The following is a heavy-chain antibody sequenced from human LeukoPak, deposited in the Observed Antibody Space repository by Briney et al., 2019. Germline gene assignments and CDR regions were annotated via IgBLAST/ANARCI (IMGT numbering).Heavy chain of an antibody. Sequence: GGSLRLSCAASGFTFSSYGMHWVRQAPGKGLEWVAVISYDESNRYYPDSVKGRFTISRDNSKNTLYLQMNSLRAEDTAVYYCAKDVNAYCSGDCSDYWGQGTLVTVSS. CDR2: ISYDESNR. J-gene: IGHJ4*02. CDR3: AKDVNAYCSGDCSDY. V-gene: IGHV3-30*18. CDR1: GFTFSSYG. D-gene: IGHD2-21*01.